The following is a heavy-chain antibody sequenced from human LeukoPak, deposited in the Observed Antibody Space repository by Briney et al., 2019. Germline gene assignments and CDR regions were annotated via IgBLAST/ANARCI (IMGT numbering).Heavy chain of an antibody. J-gene: IGHJ4*02. D-gene: IGHD3-22*01. CDR2: ISVYNGNT. CDR3: ARDQYYDSSGYYY. CDR1: GYTFISYG. V-gene: IGHV1-18*01. Sequence: ASVKVSCKASGYTFISYGIRWVRQAPGQGLEWMGWISVYNGNTNYAQKLQGRVTMTTDTSTSTAYMELRSLKSDDTAVYYCARDQYYDSSGYYYWGQGTLVTVSS.